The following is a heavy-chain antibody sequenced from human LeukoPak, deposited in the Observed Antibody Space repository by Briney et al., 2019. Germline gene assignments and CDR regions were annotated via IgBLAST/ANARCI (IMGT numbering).Heavy chain of an antibody. CDR1: GFTFSSYA. CDR2: ISYDGSNK. D-gene: IGHD3-10*01. Sequence: GRSLRLSCAASGFTFSSYAMHWVRQAPGKGLEWVAVISYDGSNKYYADSVKGRFTISRDNSKNTLYLQMNSLRAEDTAVYYCARFTMVRGEVDAFDIWGQGTKVTVSS. J-gene: IGHJ3*02. CDR3: ARFTMVRGEVDAFDI. V-gene: IGHV3-30*04.